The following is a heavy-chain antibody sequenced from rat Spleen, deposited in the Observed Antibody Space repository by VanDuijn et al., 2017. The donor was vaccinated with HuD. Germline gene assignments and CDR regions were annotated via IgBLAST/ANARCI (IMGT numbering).Heavy chain of an antibody. Sequence: EVQLVESGGGLVQPGRSLKLSCAASGFTFSNYGMHWIRQAPTKGLEWVASISPSGGSTYYRDSVKGRFTISRDNAKSTLYLQMDSLRSEDTATYYCATDPPGYNSYYYVMDAWGQGVMVTVSS. CDR1: GFTFSNYG. D-gene: IGHD1-4*01. J-gene: IGHJ2*01. CDR3: ATDPPGYNSYYYVMDA. CDR2: ISPSGGST. V-gene: IGHV5-19*01.